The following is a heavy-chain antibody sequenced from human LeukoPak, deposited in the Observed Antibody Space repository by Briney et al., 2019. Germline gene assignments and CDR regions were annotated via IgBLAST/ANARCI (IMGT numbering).Heavy chain of an antibody. V-gene: IGHV1-69*04. CDR3: ARVRWDCSSTSCSYYFDY. D-gene: IGHD2-2*01. CDR2: NIPILGIA. Sequence: SVKVSCKASGGTFSSYAISWVRQTPGQGLEWMGRNIPILGIANYAQKFQGRVTITADKSTSTAYMELSSLRSEQTAVYYCARVRWDCSSTSCSYYFDYWGQGTPVTVSS. CDR1: GGTFSSYA. J-gene: IGHJ4*02.